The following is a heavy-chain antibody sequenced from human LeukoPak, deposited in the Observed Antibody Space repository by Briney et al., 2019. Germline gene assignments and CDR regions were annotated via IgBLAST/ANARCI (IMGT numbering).Heavy chain of an antibody. CDR2: ISHSGST. CDR3: ARVRGSFDY. CDR1: GGSFSGYY. V-gene: IGHV4-34*01. D-gene: IGHD3-10*01. Sequence: SETLSLTCAVYGGSFSGYYWSWIRQPPGKGLEWIGEISHSGSTNYNPSLKSRVTISLNKSRNQFSLKLSSVTAADTAVYYCARVRGSFDYWGQGILVTVSS. J-gene: IGHJ4*02.